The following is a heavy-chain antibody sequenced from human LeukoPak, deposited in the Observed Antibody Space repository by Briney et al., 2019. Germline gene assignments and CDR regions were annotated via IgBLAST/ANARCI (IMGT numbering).Heavy chain of an antibody. CDR1: GYTLTELS. V-gene: IGHV1-24*01. CDR3: AKLGAGRYFDWLFLGNYFDY. CDR2: FDPEDGET. J-gene: IGHJ4*02. Sequence: ASVKVSCKVSGYTLTELSMHWVRQAPGKGLEWMGGFDPEDGETIYAQKFQGRVTMTEDTSTDTAYMELSSLRSEDTAVYYCAKLGAGRYFDWLFLGNYFDYWGQGTLVTVSS. D-gene: IGHD3-9*01.